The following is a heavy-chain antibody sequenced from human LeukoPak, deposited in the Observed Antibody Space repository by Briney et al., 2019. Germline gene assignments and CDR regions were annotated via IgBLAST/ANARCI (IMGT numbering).Heavy chain of an antibody. D-gene: IGHD6-19*01. CDR2: MNPNNGDT. J-gene: IGHJ4*02. CDR1: GYTFISYD. V-gene: IGHV1-8*01. CDR3: ARGLRRYSSGWYNFDY. Sequence: ASVKVSCKASGYTFISYDINWVRQATGQGLEWMGWMNPNNGDTGYAQKFQGRVTMTRNTSISTAYMELSSLRSEDTAVYYCARGLRRYSSGWYNFDYWGQGNLVTVSS.